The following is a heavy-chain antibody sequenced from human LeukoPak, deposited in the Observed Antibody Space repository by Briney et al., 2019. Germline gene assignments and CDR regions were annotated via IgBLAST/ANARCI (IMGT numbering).Heavy chain of an antibody. Sequence: ASVKVSCKASGFTFINYYMHWVRQAPGQGLEWLGIINLSGGSTHYPQKFHDRVTMTRDTSTSTVYMELSSLRSEDTAVYYCARDLDYGEKSEDYWGQGTLVTVSS. CDR3: ARDLDYGEKSEDY. D-gene: IGHD4/OR15-4a*01. CDR1: GFTFINYY. J-gene: IGHJ4*02. V-gene: IGHV1-46*01. CDR2: INLSGGST.